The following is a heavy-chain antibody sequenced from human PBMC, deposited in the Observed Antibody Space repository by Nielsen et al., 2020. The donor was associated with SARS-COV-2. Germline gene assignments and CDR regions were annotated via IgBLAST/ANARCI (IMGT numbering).Heavy chain of an antibody. D-gene: IGHD6-19*01. Sequence: ASVKVSCKASGYTFTSYDISWVRQATGQGLEWMGWMNPNSGNTGYAQKFQGRVTMTRNTSISTAYMELSSLRSEDTAVYYCARVLEYSSGWTEMYYFDYWGQGTLVTVSS. CDR1: GYTFTSYD. CDR3: ARVLEYSSGWTEMYYFDY. CDR2: MNPNSGNT. V-gene: IGHV1-8*01. J-gene: IGHJ4*02.